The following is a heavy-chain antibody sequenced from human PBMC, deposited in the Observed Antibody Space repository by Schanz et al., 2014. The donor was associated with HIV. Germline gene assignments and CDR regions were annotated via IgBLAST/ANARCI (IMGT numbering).Heavy chain of an antibody. CDR1: GYTFINYG. V-gene: IGHV1-69*13. J-gene: IGHJ6*02. CDR2: IIPMFGTA. D-gene: IGHD2-2*01. Sequence: QVQLVQSGAEVKKPGASVKVSCKASGYTFINYGITWVRQAPGQGLQWMGGIIPMFGTANYAQKFQGRVTMTADESTSTAYMELSSLRSEDTAVYYCARGVPVVDLLDYHGLDVWGQGTTVTVSS. CDR3: ARGVPVVDLLDYHGLDV.